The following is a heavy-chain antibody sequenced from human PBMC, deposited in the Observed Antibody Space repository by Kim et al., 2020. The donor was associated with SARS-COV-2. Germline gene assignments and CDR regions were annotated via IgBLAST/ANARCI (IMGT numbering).Heavy chain of an antibody. CDR1: GFTFSSYA. Sequence: GGSLRLSCAASGFTFSSYAMSWVRQAPGMGLEWVSAISGSGGSTYYADSVKGRFTISRDNSKNTLYLQMNSLRAEDTAVYYCAKGRCYYSAAAGTDYWGQGTLVTVSS. CDR3: AKGRCYYSAAAGTDY. D-gene: IGHD6-13*01. J-gene: IGHJ4*02. V-gene: IGHV3-23*01. CDR2: ISGSGGST.